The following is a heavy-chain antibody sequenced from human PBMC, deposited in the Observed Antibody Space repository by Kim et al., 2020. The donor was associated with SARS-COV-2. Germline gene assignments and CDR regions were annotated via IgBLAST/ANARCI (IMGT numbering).Heavy chain of an antibody. V-gene: IGHV1-69*04. J-gene: IGHJ6*02. Sequence: SVKVSCKASGGTFSSYAISWVRQAPGQGLEWMGRIIPILGIANYAQKFQGRVTITADKSTSTAYMELSSLRSEDTAVYYCARDEVEDIVVVPAAKSYYYYGMDVWGQGTTVTVSS. D-gene: IGHD2-2*01. CDR1: GGTFSSYA. CDR3: ARDEVEDIVVVPAAKSYYYYGMDV. CDR2: IIPILGIA.